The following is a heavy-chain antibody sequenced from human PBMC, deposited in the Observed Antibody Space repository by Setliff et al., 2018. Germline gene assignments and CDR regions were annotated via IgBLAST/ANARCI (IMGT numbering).Heavy chain of an antibody. CDR1: GFIFSDHY. V-gene: IGHV3-72*01. Sequence: PGGSLRLSCAASGFIFSDHYLDWVRQAPGRGLEWVARTRDRAHSYSTEYAASAKGRFFISRDNSNNLLFLQMDSLRTEDTAVYYCTRRGVHSSGYYYYYYMDVWGKGTTVTVSS. CDR3: TRRGVHSSGYYYYYYMDV. D-gene: IGHD3-22*01. J-gene: IGHJ6*03. CDR2: TRDRAHSYST.